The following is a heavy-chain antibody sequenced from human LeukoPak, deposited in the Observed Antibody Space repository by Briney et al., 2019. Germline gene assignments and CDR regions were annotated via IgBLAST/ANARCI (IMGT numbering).Heavy chain of an antibody. D-gene: IGHD1-26*01. CDR1: ALTFDDYA. CDR3: ARDPYSGSYGAYYYYYMDV. CDR2: ISWNGGSI. Sequence: GPSLTLACAASALTFDDYATHWVRQAPGKCLEWVSGISWNGGSIGYADSVKGRFTISRDNAKNSLYLQMNSLRAEDTAVYYCARDPYSGSYGAYYYYYMDVWGKGTTVTISS. V-gene: IGHV3-9*01. J-gene: IGHJ6*03.